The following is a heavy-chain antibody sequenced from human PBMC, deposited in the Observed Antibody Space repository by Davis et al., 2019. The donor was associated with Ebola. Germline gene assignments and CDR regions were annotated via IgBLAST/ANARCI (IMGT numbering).Heavy chain of an antibody. J-gene: IGHJ5*02. D-gene: IGHD1-7*01. V-gene: IGHV4-34*01. CDR2: IYYSGST. Sequence: SETLSLTCAVYGGSFSGYYWGWIRQPPGKGLEWIGSIYYSGSTNYNPPLKSRVTISVDTSKNQFSLKLSSVTAADTAVYYCARSPGNWNYYNWFDPWGQGTLVTVSS. CDR3: ARSPGNWNYYNWFDP. CDR1: GGSFSGYY.